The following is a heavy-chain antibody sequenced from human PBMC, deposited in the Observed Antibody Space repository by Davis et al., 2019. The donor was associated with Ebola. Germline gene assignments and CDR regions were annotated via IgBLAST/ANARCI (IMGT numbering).Heavy chain of an antibody. V-gene: IGHV3-21*01. CDR3: ARVSVAGNRYYYYNMDV. J-gene: IGHJ6*02. Sequence: PGGSLRLSCGASGFTFSNYDMNWVRQAPGKGLEWVSSISTSITYIYYADSMKGRFTISRDNAKNSLYLQMDSLRAEDTAVYYCARVSVAGNRYYYYNMDVWGQGTTVTVSS. CDR2: ISTSITYI. CDR1: GFTFSNYD. D-gene: IGHD2-15*01.